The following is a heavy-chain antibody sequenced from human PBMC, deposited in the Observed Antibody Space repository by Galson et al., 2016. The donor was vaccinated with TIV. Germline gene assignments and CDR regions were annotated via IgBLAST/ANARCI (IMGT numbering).Heavy chain of an antibody. D-gene: IGHD2-2*01. CDR2: ISAYNGDI. V-gene: IGHV1-18*04. CDR1: GYSFLSYG. J-gene: IGHJ6*02. Sequence: SVKVSCKASGYSFLSYGMTWVRQAPGRGLEWLGWISAYNGDIKSARKFQGRVTMTTDTSTNNAYMELGSLGSDDTAVYYCATELYCSSISCYYYYGLDVWGHGTTVTVSS. CDR3: ATELYCSSISCYYYYGLDV.